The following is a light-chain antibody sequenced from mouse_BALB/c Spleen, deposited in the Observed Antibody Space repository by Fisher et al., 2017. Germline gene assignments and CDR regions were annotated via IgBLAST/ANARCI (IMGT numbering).Light chain of an antibody. J-gene: IGKJ4*01. CDR2: RTS. V-gene: IGKV4-58*01. Sequence: DIVMTQSTAIMAASLGQKVTMTCSASSSVSSSYLHWYQQKSGASPKPLIHRTSNLASGVPARFSGSGAGISYSLTINSMEAEDAATYYCQQRSSYPPTFGSGTKLEIK. CDR1: SSVSSSY. CDR3: QQRSSYPPT.